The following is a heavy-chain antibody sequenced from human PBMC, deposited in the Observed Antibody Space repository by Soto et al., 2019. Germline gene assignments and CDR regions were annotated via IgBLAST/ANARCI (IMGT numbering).Heavy chain of an antibody. J-gene: IGHJ4*02. Sequence: QLQLQESGPGLVKPSETLSLTCSVSDDSINSDKYYWGWIRQPPGKGLEWIGSIYYRVNAYYSPFIDSRATVSLVKSGSQFFLKLNSVTAAVAAVYFCARREGLATSSYYVDFWGTGALVTVSS. CDR3: ARREGLATSSYYVDF. CDR1: DDSINSDKYY. CDR2: IYYRVNA. V-gene: IGHV4-39*01. D-gene: IGHD6-6*01.